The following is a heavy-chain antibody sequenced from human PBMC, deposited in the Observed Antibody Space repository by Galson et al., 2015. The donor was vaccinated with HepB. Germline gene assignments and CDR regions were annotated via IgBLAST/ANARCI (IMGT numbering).Heavy chain of an antibody. CDR3: TRVGYYDILTGYYEAGYFDY. J-gene: IGHJ4*02. CDR2: ISYDGSNK. CDR1: GFIFSSYA. Sequence: SLRLSCAASGFIFSSYAMHWVRQAPGKGLEWVAVISYDGSNKFYADSVKGRFTISRDNSKNTLYLQMNSLRAEDTAVYYCTRVGYYDILTGYYEAGYFDYWGQGTLVTVSS. D-gene: IGHD3-9*01. V-gene: IGHV3-30-3*01.